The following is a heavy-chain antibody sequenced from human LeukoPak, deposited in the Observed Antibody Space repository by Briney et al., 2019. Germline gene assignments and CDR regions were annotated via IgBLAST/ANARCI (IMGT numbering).Heavy chain of an antibody. CDR3: ARSLPPFRFIFDY. CDR1: GFTVASNH. Sequence: GGSLRLSCAASGFTVASNHMSWVRQAPGKGLEWVSVIYSGGNTYYADSVKGRFNISRDNSKNTLYLQMNSLRAEDTAVYYCARSLPPFRFIFDYWGQGSLVTVSS. J-gene: IGHJ4*02. CDR2: IYSGGNT. D-gene: IGHD3-3*01. V-gene: IGHV3-66*01.